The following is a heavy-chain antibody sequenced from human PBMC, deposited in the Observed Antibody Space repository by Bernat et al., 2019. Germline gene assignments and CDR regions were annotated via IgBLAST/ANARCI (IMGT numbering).Heavy chain of an antibody. D-gene: IGHD1-1*01. CDR1: GFTFSNYA. J-gene: IGHJ6*02. CDR2: ISHDWRRK. CDR3: ATWMGGASYYYGMDV. V-gene: IGHV3-30*03. Sequence: QVQVVESGGGVVQPGRSLRLSCLASGFTFSNYAMHWVRQAPGKGLEGVVVISHDWRRKYYAESVKGRFTISGDNSKNTLYLQMYSLKTEDTAVYYCATWMGGASYYYGMDVWGQGTTVTVSS.